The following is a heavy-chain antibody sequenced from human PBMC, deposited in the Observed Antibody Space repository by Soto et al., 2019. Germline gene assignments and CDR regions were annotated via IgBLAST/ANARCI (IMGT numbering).Heavy chain of an antibody. D-gene: IGHD3-16*01. V-gene: IGHV1-2*04. CDR2: INPNTGDT. Sequence: QVQLVQSGAEVKKPGASVKVSCKASGYTFTGYHMHWVRQAPGQGLEWMVWINPNTGDTNYAPKFQGWVTMTRDTSISTAYMEVNRLTFDDTAVYYCARPRWGASVYFDLWGRGTMVTFSS. CDR1: GYTFTGYH. J-gene: IGHJ2*01. CDR3: ARPRWGASVYFDL.